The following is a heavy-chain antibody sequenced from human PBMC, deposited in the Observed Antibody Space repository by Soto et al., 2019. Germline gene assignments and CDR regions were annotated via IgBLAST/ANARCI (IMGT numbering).Heavy chain of an antibody. Sequence: GESLKISCKGSGYSFTSYWICWVRQMPGKGLEWMGIIYPGESDTRYSPSFQGQVTISADKSISTAYLQWSSLKASDTAMYYCATLKGFLEWFPWVDPCGQGTLVAVSS. V-gene: IGHV5-51*01. J-gene: IGHJ5*02. D-gene: IGHD3-3*01. CDR1: GYSFTSYW. CDR3: ATLKGFLEWFPWVDP. CDR2: IYPGESDT.